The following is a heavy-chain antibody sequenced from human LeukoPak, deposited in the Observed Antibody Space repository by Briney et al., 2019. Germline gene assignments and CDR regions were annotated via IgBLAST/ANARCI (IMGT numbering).Heavy chain of an antibody. CDR1: GFTFSSYG. J-gene: IGHJ4*02. D-gene: IGHD5-24*01. V-gene: IGHV3-30*03. CDR3: ARRDGYTWD. Sequence: GGSLRLSCAASGFTFSSYGMHWVRQAPGKGLEWVAVISYDGSNKYYADSVKGRFTISRDNSKNTLYLQMNSLSAEDTAVYYCARRDGYTWDWGQGTLVTVSS. CDR2: ISYDGSNK.